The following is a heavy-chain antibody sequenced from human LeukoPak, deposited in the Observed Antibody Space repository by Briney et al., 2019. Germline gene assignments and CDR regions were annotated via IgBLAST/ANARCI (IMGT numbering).Heavy chain of an antibody. CDR2: VSSGGDNT. CDR3: AKEDSNWNDARFVY. Sequence: PGGSLRLSCAASGFTFSSYAMTWVRQAPGKGLEWVSTVSSGGDNTYYANSVKGRFTISRDNFKNTLYLQMNSLRAEDTAVYYCAKEDSNWNDARFVYWGQGTLVTVSS. V-gene: IGHV3-23*01. D-gene: IGHD1-1*01. J-gene: IGHJ4*02. CDR1: GFTFSSYA.